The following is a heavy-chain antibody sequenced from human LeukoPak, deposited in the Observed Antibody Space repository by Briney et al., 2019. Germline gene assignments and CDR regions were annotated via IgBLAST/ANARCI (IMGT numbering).Heavy chain of an antibody. J-gene: IGHJ4*02. CDR1: GYSISSGYY. CDR2: IYHSGST. D-gene: IGHD5-24*01. V-gene: IGHV4-38-2*02. CDR3: ARDGRWGYDY. Sequence: SETLSLTCAVSGYSISSGYYWGWIRQPPGKGLEWIGSIYHSGSTYYNPSLKSRVTISVDTSKNQFSLKLSSVTAADTAVYYCARDGRWGYDYWGQGTLVTVSS.